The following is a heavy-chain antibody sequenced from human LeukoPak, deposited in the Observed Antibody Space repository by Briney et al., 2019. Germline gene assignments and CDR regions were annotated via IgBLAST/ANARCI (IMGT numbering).Heavy chain of an antibody. CDR3: AKDLYDILTGPSLGE. J-gene: IGHJ4*02. V-gene: IGHV3-21*01. Sequence: GGSLRLSCAASGFTFSTYNMNWVRQAPGKGLEWVSSISTSSSYIYYADSVKGRFTISRNNAKNSLYLQMNSLRAEDTAVYYCAKDLYDILTGPSLGEWGQGTLVTVSS. CDR1: GFTFSTYN. D-gene: IGHD3-9*01. CDR2: ISTSSSYI.